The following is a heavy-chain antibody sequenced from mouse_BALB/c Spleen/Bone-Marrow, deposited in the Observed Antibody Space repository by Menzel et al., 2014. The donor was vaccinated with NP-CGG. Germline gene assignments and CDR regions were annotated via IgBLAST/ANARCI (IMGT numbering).Heavy chain of an antibody. CDR2: INPSTGYT. J-gene: IGHJ2*01. V-gene: IGHV1-7*01. CDR3: ARDHPYYFDY. Sequence: VHLVESGAELAKPGASVKMSCKASGYTFTSYWMHWVKQRPGQGLEWIGYINPSTGYTEYNQKFKDKATLTADKSSSTAYMQLSSLTSEDSAVHYCARDHPYYFDYWAKAPLSQSPQ. CDR1: GYTFTSYW.